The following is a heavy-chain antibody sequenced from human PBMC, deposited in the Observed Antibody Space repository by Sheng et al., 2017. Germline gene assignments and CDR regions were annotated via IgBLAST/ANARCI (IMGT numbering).Heavy chain of an antibody. J-gene: IGHJ4*02. CDR2: IYYSGST. V-gene: IGHV4-39*07. CDR3: IYGSRGLIDY. D-gene: IGHD3-10*01. Sequence: QLQLQESGPGLMKPSETLSLTCTVSGGSISSSSYYWGWIRQPPGKGLEWIGSIYYSGSTYYNPSLKSRVTISVDTSKNQFSLKLSSVTAADTAVYYCIYGSRGLIDYWGQGTLVTVSS. CDR1: GGSISSSSYY.